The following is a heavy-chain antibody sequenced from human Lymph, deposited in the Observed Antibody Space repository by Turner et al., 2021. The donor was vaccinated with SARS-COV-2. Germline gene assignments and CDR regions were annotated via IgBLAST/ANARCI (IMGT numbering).Heavy chain of an antibody. Sequence: QVQLQESGPGLVKPSETLSLTCTVSGGSISSSSYYWGWIRQPPGKGLEWIGSIYYSSTTYNSPSLKCRVTISIDSSKNQFSLKAAYVTAADTAGYKCTGYGYYENDYWGQGTLVTVSS. J-gene: IGHJ4*01. D-gene: IGHD3-22*01. V-gene: IGHV4-39*01. CDR1: GGSISSSSYY. CDR3: TGYGYYENDY. CDR2: IYYSSTT.